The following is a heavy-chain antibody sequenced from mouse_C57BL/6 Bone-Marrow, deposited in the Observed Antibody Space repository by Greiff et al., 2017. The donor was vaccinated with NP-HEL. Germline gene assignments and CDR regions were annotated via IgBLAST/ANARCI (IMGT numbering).Heavy chain of an antibody. CDR1: GFNINDYY. Sequence: VQLQQSGAELVKPGASVKLSCTASGFNINDYYMHWVKQRTEQGLEWIGRIDPEGGETKYAPKFQGKATITADTSSNTPYLQLISLTSEDTAVYYCAYSNDYAMDYWGQGTSVTVSS. V-gene: IGHV14-2*01. CDR3: AYSNDYAMDY. CDR2: IDPEGGET. D-gene: IGHD2-5*01. J-gene: IGHJ4*01.